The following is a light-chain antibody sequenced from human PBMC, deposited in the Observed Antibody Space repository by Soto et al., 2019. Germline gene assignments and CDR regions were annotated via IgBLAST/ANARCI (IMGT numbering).Light chain of an antibody. Sequence: QSALTQPASVSGSLGQSITISCTGTSSDIGAYNYVSWYQQHPGKAPKVMIFEVSMRPSGVSNRFSGSKSGNMASLTISGLQAHDEGDYYCSSFTTTSTVLLGGGTKLTVL. V-gene: IGLV2-14*01. CDR2: EVS. J-gene: IGLJ2*01. CDR3: SSFTTTSTVL. CDR1: SSDIGAYNY.